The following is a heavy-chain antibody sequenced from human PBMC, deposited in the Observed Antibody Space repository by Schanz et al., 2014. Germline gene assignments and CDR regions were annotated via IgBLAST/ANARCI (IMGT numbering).Heavy chain of an antibody. J-gene: IGHJ4*02. V-gene: IGHV1-18*01. CDR1: GYTFTSSG. CDR2: INGYNAHT. Sequence: QVQLVQSGAEVKKPGASVKVSCKASGYTFTSSGFSWVRQAPGQGLEWMGWINGYNAHTNYAQKFQGRVTMTTDTSTSTVYMELRSLRSDDTAMYYCVRDGDERLVVIFDQWGQGTLVTVSS. CDR3: VRDGDERLVVIFDQ. D-gene: IGHD3-22*01.